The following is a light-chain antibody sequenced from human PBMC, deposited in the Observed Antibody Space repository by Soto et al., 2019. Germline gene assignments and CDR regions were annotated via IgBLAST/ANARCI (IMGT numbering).Light chain of an antibody. CDR2: GAS. CDR3: QQYGSSPPIT. Sequence: EIVLTQSPATLSLSPGERATLSCRASQSVSSSYLAWYQQKPGQAPRLLIYGASSRATRIPDRFSGSGSGTDFTLTISRLEPEDFAVYYCQQYGSSPPITFGQGTRLEIK. CDR1: QSVSSSY. J-gene: IGKJ5*01. V-gene: IGKV3-20*01.